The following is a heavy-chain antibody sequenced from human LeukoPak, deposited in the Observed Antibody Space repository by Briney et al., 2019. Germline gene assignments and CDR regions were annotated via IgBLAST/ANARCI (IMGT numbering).Heavy chain of an antibody. J-gene: IGHJ4*02. CDR2: IYYSGST. D-gene: IGHD1-1*01. V-gene: IGHV4-59*08. Sequence: SQTLSLTCTVSGGSISSYYWSWIRQAPGKGLEWIGNIYYSGSTNYNPSLKSRVTVSVDTSKNQSSLKLSSVTAADTAVYYCARHGTLGSTTYPLDYWGQGTLVTVSS. CDR3: ARHGTLGSTTYPLDY. CDR1: GGSISSYY.